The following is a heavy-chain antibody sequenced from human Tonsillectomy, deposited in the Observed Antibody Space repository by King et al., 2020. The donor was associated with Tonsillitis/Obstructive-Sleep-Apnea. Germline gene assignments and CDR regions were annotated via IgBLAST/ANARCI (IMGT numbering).Heavy chain of an antibody. CDR2: INPNTGGT. J-gene: IGHJ4*02. CDR3: AATSRYINYDNFDY. V-gene: IGHV1-2*02. D-gene: IGHD5-12*01. CDR1: GYIFTGYY. Sequence: QLVQSGAEVKKPGASVKVSCKTSGYIFTGYYIHWVRQAPGQGLEWMGWINPNTGGTNYAQHFQGRVTMTRDTSINTAYMDLSRLTSDDTAVYYCAATSRYINYDNFDYWGQGNLVTVSS.